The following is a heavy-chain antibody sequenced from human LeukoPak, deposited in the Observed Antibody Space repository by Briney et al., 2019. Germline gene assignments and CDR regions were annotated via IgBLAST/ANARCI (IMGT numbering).Heavy chain of an antibody. Sequence: GGSLRLSCAASGFTFSSYAMSWVRQAPGKGLEWVSAISGSGGSTYYADSVKGRFTISRDNSKNTLYLQMNSLRAEDTAVYYCAKDRYCSSTSCPGVSIETPICYYYYGMDVWGQGTTVTVSS. V-gene: IGHV3-23*01. J-gene: IGHJ6*02. D-gene: IGHD2-2*01. CDR3: AKDRYCSSTSCPGVSIETPICYYYYGMDV. CDR2: ISGSGGST. CDR1: GFTFSSYA.